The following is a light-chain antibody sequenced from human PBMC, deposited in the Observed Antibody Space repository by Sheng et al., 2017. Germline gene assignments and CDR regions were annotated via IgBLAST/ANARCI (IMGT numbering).Light chain of an antibody. J-gene: IGKJ3*01. V-gene: IGKV3D-15*01. CDR1: QSVDSN. CDR2: GAS. Sequence: EIVMTQSPDTLSVSPGERATLSCRANQSVDSNLAWYQQKPGQAPRLLIYGASIWATGIPDRFSGSGSGTDFTLTISSLQAEDVAVYYCQQRSNWPLTFGPGTKVDI. CDR3: QQRSNWPLT.